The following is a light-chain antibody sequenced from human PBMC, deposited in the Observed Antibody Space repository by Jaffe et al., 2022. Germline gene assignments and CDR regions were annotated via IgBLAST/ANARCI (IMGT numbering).Light chain of an antibody. CDR1: QSVSNY. Sequence: DIQMTQSPSSLSASVGDRVTITCRASQSVSNYLNWYQQKPGKAPELLIYAASSLQSGVPSRFSGSGSGTDFSLTISSLKPEDFATYFCQQSDTLPWTFGQGTKVEV. J-gene: IGKJ1*01. V-gene: IGKV1-39*01. CDR2: AAS. CDR3: QQSDTLPWT.